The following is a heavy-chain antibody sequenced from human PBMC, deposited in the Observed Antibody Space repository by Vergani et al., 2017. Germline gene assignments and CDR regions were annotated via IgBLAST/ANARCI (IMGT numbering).Heavy chain of an antibody. D-gene: IGHD1-26*01. V-gene: IGHV1-69*18. CDR2: IIPIFGTA. CDR1: GGTFSSYA. Sequence: QVQLVQSGAEVKKPGSSVKVSCKASGGTFSSYAISWVRQAPGQGLEWMGRIIPIFGTANYAQKFQGRVTITADESTSTAYMELSSLRSEDTAVYYCAREMSGSYTPCQPHSFDYWGQGTLVTVSS. J-gene: IGHJ4*02. CDR3: AREMSGSYTPCQPHSFDY.